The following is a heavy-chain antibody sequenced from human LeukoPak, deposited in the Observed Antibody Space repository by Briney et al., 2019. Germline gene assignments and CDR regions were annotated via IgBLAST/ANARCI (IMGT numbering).Heavy chain of an antibody. J-gene: IGHJ1*01. CDR1: GFTFSSYA. Sequence: GRSLRLSCAASGFTFSSYAMHWVHQAPGKGLEWVAVISYDGSNKYYADSVKGRFTISRDNSRNTLYLQMNSLRAEDTAVYYCARAPYYYDSSGYYYLLDPYVQHGGQGTLVTVS. CDR2: ISYDGSNK. V-gene: IGHV3-30-3*01. CDR3: ARAPYYYDSSGYYYLLDPYVQH. D-gene: IGHD3-22*01.